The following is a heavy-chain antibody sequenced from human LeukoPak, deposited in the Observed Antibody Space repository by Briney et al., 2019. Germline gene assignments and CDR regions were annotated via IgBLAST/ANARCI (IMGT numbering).Heavy chain of an antibody. J-gene: IGHJ4*02. V-gene: IGHV3-23*01. CDR2: ISGSGGST. Sequence: GGSLRLSCAASGFTFSSYAMSWVRQAPGKGLEWVSAISGSGGSTYYADSVKGRFTISRNNSKNTLSLQMNSLRAEDTAVYYCAKEDYDYVWGSYRSTPTFDYWGQGTLVTVSS. CDR3: AKEDYDYVWGSYRSTPTFDY. D-gene: IGHD3-16*02. CDR1: GFTFSSYA.